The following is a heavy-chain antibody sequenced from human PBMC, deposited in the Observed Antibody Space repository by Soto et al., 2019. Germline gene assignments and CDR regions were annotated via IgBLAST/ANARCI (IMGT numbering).Heavy chain of an antibody. CDR1: GFTLHNYG. V-gene: IGHV3-33*06. Sequence: GSLRLSCVGSGFTLHNYGVHWVRQAPGKGLEWVGLMWYDGLWQTYADSVRGRFTISRDGSTNTIYLQINSLRVEDKAKYFCLKESTPPFFDSWGKGVAVTVS. J-gene: IGHJ4*02. D-gene: IGHD2-2*01. CDR2: MWYDGLWQ. CDR3: LKESTPPFFDS.